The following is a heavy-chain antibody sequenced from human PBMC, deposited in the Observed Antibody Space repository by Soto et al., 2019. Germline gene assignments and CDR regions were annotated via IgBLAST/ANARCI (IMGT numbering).Heavy chain of an antibody. CDR2: INSIGGST. CDR1: GYTFTSYY. Sequence: GASVKVSCKASGYTFTSYYMHWVRQAPGQGLVWMGIINSIGGSTSYAQKFQGRVTMTRDTSTSTVYMELSSLRSEDTAVYYCARVLGSSGYYYVAFDYWGQGTLVTVSS. CDR3: ARVLGSSGYYYVAFDY. V-gene: IGHV1-46*01. D-gene: IGHD3-22*01. J-gene: IGHJ4*02.